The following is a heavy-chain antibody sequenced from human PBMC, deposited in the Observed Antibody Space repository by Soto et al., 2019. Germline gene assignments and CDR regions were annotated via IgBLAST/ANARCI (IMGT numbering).Heavy chain of an antibody. CDR1: GFTFSSYD. V-gene: IGHV3-23*01. D-gene: IGHD1-1*01. Sequence: EVQLLESGGGLVQPGGSLRLSCAASGFTFSSYDMSWVRQAPGKGLEWVSVIRSSGDRTYYADSVKGRFTISRDNSQNTLDMQMNSLRAEDTAVYYCAKHQGPGTPYYYAMDVWGQGPTVPVSS. CDR3: AKHQGPGTPYYYAMDV. CDR2: IRSSGDRT. J-gene: IGHJ6*02.